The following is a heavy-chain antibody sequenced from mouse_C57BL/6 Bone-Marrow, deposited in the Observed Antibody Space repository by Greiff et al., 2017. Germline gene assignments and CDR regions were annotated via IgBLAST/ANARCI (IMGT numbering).Heavy chain of an antibody. V-gene: IGHV1-81*01. J-gene: IGHJ3*01. Sequence: VQLQQSGAELARPGASVKLSCKASGYTFTSYGISWVKQRTGQGLEWIGEIYPRSGNTYYNEKFKGKATLTADKSSSTAYLELRSLTSEASAADIYASGWAGSLAYWGQGTLVTVSA. CDR1: GYTFTSYG. D-gene: IGHD3-3*01. CDR3: ASGWAGSLAY. CDR2: IYPRSGNT.